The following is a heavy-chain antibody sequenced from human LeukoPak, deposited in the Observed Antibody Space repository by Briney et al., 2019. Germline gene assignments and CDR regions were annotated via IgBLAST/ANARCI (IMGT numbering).Heavy chain of an antibody. CDR3: ASVIVTETDAFDI. D-gene: IGHD2/OR15-2a*01. J-gene: IGHJ3*02. CDR2: IKQDGSEK. Sequence: PGGSLRLSCAASGFTFSSYWMSWVRQAPGKGLEWVANIKQDGSEKYYVDSVKGRFTISRDNAKNSLYLQMNSLRAEDTAVYNCASVIVTETDAFDIWGQGTMVTVSS. CDR1: GFTFSSYW. V-gene: IGHV3-7*01.